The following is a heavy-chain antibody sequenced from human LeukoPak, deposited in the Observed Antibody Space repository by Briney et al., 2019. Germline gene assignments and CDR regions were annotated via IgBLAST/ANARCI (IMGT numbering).Heavy chain of an antibody. Sequence: SQTLSLTCTVSGGSISSGGYYWSWLRQHPGKGLEWLGYIYYSGSTYYNPSLKSRVTISVDTSKNQFSLKLSSVTAADTAVYYCARVGDDYNGMDVWGQGTTVTVSS. J-gene: IGHJ6*02. V-gene: IGHV4-31*03. CDR1: GGSISSGGYY. D-gene: IGHD3-10*01. CDR3: ARVGDDYNGMDV. CDR2: IYYSGST.